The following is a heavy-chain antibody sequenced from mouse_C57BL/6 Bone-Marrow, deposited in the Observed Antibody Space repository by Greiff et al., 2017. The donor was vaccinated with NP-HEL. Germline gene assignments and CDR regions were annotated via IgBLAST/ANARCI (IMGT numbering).Heavy chain of an antibody. J-gene: IGHJ4*01. D-gene: IGHD3-2*02. V-gene: IGHV1-82*01. CDR2: IYPGDGDT. CDR1: GYAFSSSW. Sequence: QVQLQQSGPELVKPGASVKISCKASGYAFSSSWMNWVKQRPGKGLEWIGRIYPGDGDTNYNGKFKGKATLTADKSSSTAYMQLSSLTSEDSAVYFCAERQLRQDYAMDYWGQGTSVTVSS. CDR3: AERQLRQDYAMDY.